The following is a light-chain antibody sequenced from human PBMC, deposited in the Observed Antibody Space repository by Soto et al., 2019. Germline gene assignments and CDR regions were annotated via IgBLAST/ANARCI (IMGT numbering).Light chain of an antibody. CDR3: QQYNFWPVT. Sequence: EIGRTPSPATLSLSAGERATLSCRARQRIGYDFAWYQQKPGPAPRPLIHSASTRATGLPARCSGSGSGTEFTLTISSLQSEDFAVYYCQQYNFWPVTFGEGTNV. J-gene: IGKJ4*01. CDR1: QRIGYD. V-gene: IGKV3-15*01. CDR2: SAS.